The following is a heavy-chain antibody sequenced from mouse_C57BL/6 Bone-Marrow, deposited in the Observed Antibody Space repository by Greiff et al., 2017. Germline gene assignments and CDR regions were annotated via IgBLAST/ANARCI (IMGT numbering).Heavy chain of an antibody. D-gene: IGHD2-3*01. V-gene: IGHV1-81*01. CDR3: ARGWLYGGYYRPGFAY. Sequence: QVQLQQSGAELARPGASVKLSCKASGYPFTSYGISWVKQRTGQGLEWIGEIYPRSGNTYYNEKFKGKATLTADKSSSTAYLELRSLISEDSAVYFCARGWLYGGYYRPGFAYWGQGTLVTVSA. CDR2: IYPRSGNT. CDR1: GYPFTSYG. J-gene: IGHJ3*01.